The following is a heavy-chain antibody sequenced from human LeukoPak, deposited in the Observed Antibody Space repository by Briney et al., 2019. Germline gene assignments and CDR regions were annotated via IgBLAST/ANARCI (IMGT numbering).Heavy chain of an antibody. D-gene: IGHD1-1*01. Sequence: SETLSLTCTVSGGSIRSSYYYWGWIRQPPGKGLEWIGEINHSGSTNYNPSLKSRVTISVDTSKNQFSLKLSSVTAADTAVYYCARAVRYSIYNWFDPWGQGTLVTVSS. CDR3: ARAVRYSIYNWFDP. J-gene: IGHJ5*02. V-gene: IGHV4-39*07. CDR1: GGSIRSSYYY. CDR2: INHSGST.